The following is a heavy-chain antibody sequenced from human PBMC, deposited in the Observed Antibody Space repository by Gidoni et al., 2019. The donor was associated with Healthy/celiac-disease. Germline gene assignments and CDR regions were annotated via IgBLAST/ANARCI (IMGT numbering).Heavy chain of an antibody. CDR2: IKSKTDGGTT. Sequence: EVQLVESGGGLVKPGGSLRLSCAASGFTFSNAWMSWVRQAPGKGLEWVGRIKSKTDGGTTDYAAPVKGRFTISRDDSKKTLYLQMNSLKTEDTAVYYCTTGLGGSGWYSYYYGMDVWGQGTTVTVSS. CDR3: TTGLGGSGWYSYYYGMDV. V-gene: IGHV3-15*01. J-gene: IGHJ6*02. D-gene: IGHD6-19*01. CDR1: GFTFSNAW.